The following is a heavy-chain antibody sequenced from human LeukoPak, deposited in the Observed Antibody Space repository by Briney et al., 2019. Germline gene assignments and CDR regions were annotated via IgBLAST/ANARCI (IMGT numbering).Heavy chain of an antibody. J-gene: IGHJ6*03. Sequence: NPGGSLRLSCAASGFTFSSYSMNWVRQAPGKGLEWVSSISSSSSYIYYADSVKGRFTISRDNAKNSLCLQMNSLRAEDTAVYYCAREKETLLSITMVRGLIRRHYYMDVWGKGTTVTISS. CDR2: ISSSSSYI. V-gene: IGHV3-21*01. CDR1: GFTFSSYS. D-gene: IGHD3-10*01. CDR3: AREKETLLSITMVRGLIRRHYYMDV.